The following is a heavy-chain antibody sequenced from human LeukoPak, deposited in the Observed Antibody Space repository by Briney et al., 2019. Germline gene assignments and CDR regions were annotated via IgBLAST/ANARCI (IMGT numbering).Heavy chain of an antibody. D-gene: IGHD6-6*01. Sequence: PSETLSLTCTVSGYSISSGHYWCWIRQPPGKGLEWIGSIHQSGRTYYNPSFKGRVTISVDTSKNQFSLKLTSVTAADTAVYYCVSKGSLAARQDYNYYYMDVWGKGTTVTVSS. J-gene: IGHJ6*03. CDR2: IHQSGRT. CDR1: GYSISSGHY. V-gene: IGHV4-38-2*02. CDR3: VSKGSLAARQDYNYYYMDV.